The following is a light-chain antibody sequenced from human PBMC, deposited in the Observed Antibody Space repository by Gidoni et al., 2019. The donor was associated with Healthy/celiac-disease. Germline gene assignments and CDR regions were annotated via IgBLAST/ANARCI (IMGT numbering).Light chain of an antibody. CDR2: GAS. CDR1: QSVSSSY. Sequence: EIVLTPSPGPLSLSPGERATLSCRASQSVSSSYLAWYQQKPGQAPRLLIYGASSRATGIPDRFSGSGSGTDFTLTISRLEPEDFAVYYCQQYGSSPRAFTFGPGTKVDIK. CDR3: QQYGSSPRAFT. J-gene: IGKJ3*01. V-gene: IGKV3-20*01.